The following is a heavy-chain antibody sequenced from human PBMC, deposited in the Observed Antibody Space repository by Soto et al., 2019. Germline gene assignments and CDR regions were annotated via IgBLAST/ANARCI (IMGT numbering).Heavy chain of an antibody. CDR3: ARDGGTTVITKFDY. J-gene: IGHJ4*02. V-gene: IGHV1-69*17. Sequence: QVQLVQSEADVKKPGSSVKVSCKSSGGTFSRFSINWVRQAPGRGLEWMGGVIPIFDIINYAEKFQGRVTITADKSTNTAYMELRSLTSEDTDVYYCARDGGTTVITKFDYWGQGTLVIVSS. D-gene: IGHD4-17*01. CDR2: VIPIFDII. CDR1: GGTFSRFS.